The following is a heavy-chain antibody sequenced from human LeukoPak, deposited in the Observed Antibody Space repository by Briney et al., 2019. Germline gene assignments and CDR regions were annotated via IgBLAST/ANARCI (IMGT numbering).Heavy chain of an antibody. CDR3: AKDVSSGYLFDY. J-gene: IGHJ4*02. Sequence: PGGSLRLSCAASGFTFSSYAMSWVRQAPGKGLEWVSDISGSGGSTYYADSVKGRFTISRDNSKNTLYLQMNSLRAEDTAVYSCAKDVSSGYLFDYWGKGTMVTVSS. V-gene: IGHV3-23*01. D-gene: IGHD3-3*01. CDR1: GFTFSSYA. CDR2: ISGSGGST.